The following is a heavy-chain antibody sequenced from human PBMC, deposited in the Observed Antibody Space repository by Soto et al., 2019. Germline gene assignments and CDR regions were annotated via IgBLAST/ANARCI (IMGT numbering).Heavy chain of an antibody. CDR3: AKPLNIPGQNWFAL. CDR2: ISDSGGRT. CDR1: GLTFSSSA. Sequence: EVQILESGGGLVQPGGSLRLSCAASGLTFSSSAMNWVRQAPGKGLEWVSIISDSGGRTYYADSVKGRFTISRDNSKNTLYLQMNSVRAEDAAWYYCAKPLNIPGQNWFALWGQGTLVTVPP. J-gene: IGHJ5*02. V-gene: IGHV3-23*01.